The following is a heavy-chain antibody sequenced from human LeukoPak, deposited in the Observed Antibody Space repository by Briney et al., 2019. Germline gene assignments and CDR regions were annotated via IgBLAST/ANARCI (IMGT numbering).Heavy chain of an antibody. Sequence: GESLKISCKGSGYSFTSHWIGWVRQMPGKGLEWMGIIYPGDSDTRYSPSFQGQVTISADKSISTAYLQWSSLKASDTAMYYCARPRTEYCSSTSCYHYFDYWGQGTLVTVSS. CDR1: GYSFTSHW. J-gene: IGHJ4*02. D-gene: IGHD2-2*01. CDR2: IYPGDSDT. V-gene: IGHV5-51*01. CDR3: ARPRTEYCSSTSCYHYFDY.